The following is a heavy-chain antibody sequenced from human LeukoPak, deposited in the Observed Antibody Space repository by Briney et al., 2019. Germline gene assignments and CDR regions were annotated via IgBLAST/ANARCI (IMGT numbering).Heavy chain of an antibody. CDR2: ISSNGGST. CDR3: ARARHSGSYYVDY. CDR1: GFTFSSYA. Sequence: GGSLRLSCAASGFTFSSYAMHWVRQAPGKGLEYVSAISSNGGSTYYANSVKGRFTISRDNSKNTLYLQMGSLRPGDMAVYYCARARHSGSYYVDYWGQGTLVTVSS. V-gene: IGHV3-64*01. J-gene: IGHJ4*02. D-gene: IGHD1-26*01.